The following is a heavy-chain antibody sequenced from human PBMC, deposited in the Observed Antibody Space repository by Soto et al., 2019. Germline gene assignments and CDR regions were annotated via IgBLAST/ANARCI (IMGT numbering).Heavy chain of an antibody. CDR3: ARGSQGWDDILTGHVYYGMDV. CDR1: GGTFSSYA. V-gene: IGHV1-69*13. Sequence: GASVNVSCKASGGTFSSYAISWVRQATGQGLEWMGGIIPIFGTANYAQKFQGRVTITADESTSTAYMELSSLRSEDTAVYYCARGSQGWDDILTGHVYYGMDVWGQGTTVTVSS. CDR2: IIPIFGTA. J-gene: IGHJ6*02. D-gene: IGHD3-9*01.